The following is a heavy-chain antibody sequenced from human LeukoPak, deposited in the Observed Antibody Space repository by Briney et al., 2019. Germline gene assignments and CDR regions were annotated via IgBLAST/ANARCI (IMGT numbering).Heavy chain of an antibody. J-gene: IGHJ4*02. CDR3: ARIAAAGRGY. Sequence: PGGSLRLSCAASGFTFSSYEMNWVRQAPGKGLEWVSYISSSGSTIYYADSVKGRFTISRDNAKNSLYPQMNSLRAEDTALYYCARIAAAGRGYWGQGTLVTVSS. V-gene: IGHV3-48*03. CDR2: ISSSGSTI. CDR1: GFTFSSYE. D-gene: IGHD6-13*01.